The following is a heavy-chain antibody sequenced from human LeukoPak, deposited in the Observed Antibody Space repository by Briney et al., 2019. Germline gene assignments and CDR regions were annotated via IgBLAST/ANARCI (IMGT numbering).Heavy chain of an antibody. CDR2: IIPIFGTA. V-gene: IGHV1-69*05. CDR3: AKGYSSGWHNWFDP. D-gene: IGHD6-19*01. J-gene: IGHJ5*02. CDR1: GGTFSSYV. Sequence: GASVKVSCKASGGTFSSYVISWVRQAPRQGLEWMGGIIPIFGTANYAQKFQGRVTLTTDESTSTAYMELSSLRSEDTAVYYCAKGYSSGWHNWFDPWGQGTLVTVSS.